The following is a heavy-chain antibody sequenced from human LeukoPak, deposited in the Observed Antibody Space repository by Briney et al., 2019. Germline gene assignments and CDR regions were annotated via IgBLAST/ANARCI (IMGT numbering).Heavy chain of an antibody. D-gene: IGHD2-15*01. CDR3: ARSRGSCYSCGDY. CDR2: IIPIFGTA. V-gene: IGHV1-69*13. Sequence: SVKVSCKASGGTFSRYAINWVRQAPGQGFEWMGGIIPIFGTANYAQKFQGRVTITADESTSTAYMELSSLRSEDTAVYYCARSRGSCYSCGDYWGQGTLVTVSS. J-gene: IGHJ4*02. CDR1: GGTFSRYA.